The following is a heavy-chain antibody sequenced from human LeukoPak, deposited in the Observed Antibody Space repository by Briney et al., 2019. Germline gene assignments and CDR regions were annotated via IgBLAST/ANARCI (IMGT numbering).Heavy chain of an antibody. CDR3: ARGMVLYSSSSAVQK. CDR2: ISSSSSYI. CDR1: GFTFSSYS. D-gene: IGHD6-6*01. Sequence: GGSLRLSCAASGFTFSSYSMNWVRQAPGKGLEWVSSISSSSSYIYYADSVKGRFTISRDNAKNSLYLQMNSLRAEDTAVYYCARGMVLYSSSSAVQKWGQGTLVTVSS. J-gene: IGHJ4*02. V-gene: IGHV3-21*01.